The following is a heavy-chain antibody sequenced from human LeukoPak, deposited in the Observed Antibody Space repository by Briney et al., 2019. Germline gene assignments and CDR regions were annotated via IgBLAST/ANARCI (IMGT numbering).Heavy chain of an antibody. CDR2: IYPGGSDT. CDR3: ARLPGYNYYDSSGYYFDP. D-gene: IGHD3-22*01. J-gene: IGHJ5*02. Sequence: RGESLKISCKGSGYSFTSYWIGWVRQMPGKGLEWMGIIYPGGSDTRYSPSFQGQVTISADKSISTAYLQWSSLKASDTAMYYCARLPGYNYYDSSGYYFDPWGQGTLVTVSS. V-gene: IGHV5-51*01. CDR1: GYSFTSYW.